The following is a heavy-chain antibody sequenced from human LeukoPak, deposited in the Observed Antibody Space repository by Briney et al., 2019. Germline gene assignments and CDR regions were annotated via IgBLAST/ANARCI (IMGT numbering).Heavy chain of an antibody. V-gene: IGHV1-2*02. CDR1: GYTFTGYY. CDR2: INPNSGGT. Sequence: ASVKVSCKASGYTFTGYYMHWVRQAPGQGLEWMGWINPNSGGTNYAQKFQGRVTMTRDTSISTAYMELRSLRSDDTAVYYCARVGSTYYDILTGYSQEDYWGQGTLVTVSS. D-gene: IGHD3-9*01. J-gene: IGHJ4*02. CDR3: ARVGSTYYDILTGYSQEDY.